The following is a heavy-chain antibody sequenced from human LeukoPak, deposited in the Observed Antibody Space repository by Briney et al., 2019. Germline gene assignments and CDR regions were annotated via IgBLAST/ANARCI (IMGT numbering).Heavy chain of an antibody. V-gene: IGHV3-30*14. CDR2: ISFDGLAT. Sequence: GGSLRLSCTASGFSFSNYPMHWVRQAPGKGLEWVAVISFDGLATSYAASVKGRFTISRDNSKNTLYLQMNSLRAEDTAVYYCARRAGAYSHPYDYWGQGTLVTVSS. CDR3: ARRAGAYSHPYDY. J-gene: IGHJ4*02. D-gene: IGHD4/OR15-4a*01. CDR1: GFSFSNYP.